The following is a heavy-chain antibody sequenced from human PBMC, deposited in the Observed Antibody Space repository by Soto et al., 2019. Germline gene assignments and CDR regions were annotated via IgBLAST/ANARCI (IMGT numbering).Heavy chain of an antibody. D-gene: IGHD3-10*01. J-gene: IGHJ4*02. V-gene: IGHV3-66*01. CDR1: GFTVSSNY. Sequence: GGSXRRSCAASGFTVSSNYMNWVRQAPGKGLEWASGIYSGGSTYYADSVKGRFTISRDNSKNTVFLRMNSLRVEDTAVYYCARDSFGAKYFDYWGQGTLVTVSS. CDR3: ARDSFGAKYFDY. CDR2: IYSGGST.